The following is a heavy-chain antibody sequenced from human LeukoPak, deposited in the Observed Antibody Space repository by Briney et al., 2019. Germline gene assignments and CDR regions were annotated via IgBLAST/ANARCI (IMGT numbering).Heavy chain of an antibody. CDR2: INSDGSST. CDR3: ARDGHCSSTSCYTGVWYFDL. J-gene: IGHJ2*01. Sequence: AGGSLRLSCAASGFTFSSYWMHWVRQAPGKGLVWVSRINSDGSSTSYADSVKGRFTISRDNSKNTLYLQMNSLRAEDTAVYYCARDGHCSSTSCYTGVWYFDLWGRGTLVTVSS. V-gene: IGHV3-74*01. D-gene: IGHD2-2*02. CDR1: GFTFSSYW.